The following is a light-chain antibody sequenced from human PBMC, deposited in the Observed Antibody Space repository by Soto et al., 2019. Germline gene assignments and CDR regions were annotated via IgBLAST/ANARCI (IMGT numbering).Light chain of an antibody. Sequence: QSALTQPPSASGSPGQSVTISCTGTSSDVGGYNYVSWYQQHPGKVPKLMIYEVNKRASGVPDRFSGSKSGNTASLTVAGLQAEDEADYYCSSYAGSDTDVVFGGGTKLPLL. J-gene: IGLJ2*01. V-gene: IGLV2-8*01. CDR3: SSYAGSDTDVV. CDR1: SSDVGGYNY. CDR2: EVN.